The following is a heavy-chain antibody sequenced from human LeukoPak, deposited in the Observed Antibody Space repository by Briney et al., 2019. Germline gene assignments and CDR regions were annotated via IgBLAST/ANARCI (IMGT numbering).Heavy chain of an antibody. CDR2: ISDKGGST. J-gene: IGHJ4*02. CDR3: AKAGYNYGSGD. D-gene: IGHD5-18*01. V-gene: IGHV3-23*01. CDR1: GFTFSTCG. Sequence: PGGSLRLSCTASGFTFSTCGMSWVRQAPGQGLEWVSGISDKGGSTYYADSVKGRFTISRDNSKNTLYLQMNSLRDEDTAVYYCAKAGYNYGSGDWGQGTLVTVSS.